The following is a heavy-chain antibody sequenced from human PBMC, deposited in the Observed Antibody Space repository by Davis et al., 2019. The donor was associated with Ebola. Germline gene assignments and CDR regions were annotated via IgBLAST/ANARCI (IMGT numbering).Heavy chain of an antibody. J-gene: IGHJ4*01. V-gene: IGHV4-39*01. Sequence: MPGGSLRLSCTVSGGSVSSSRYYWGWIRQPPGKGLEWIGSIYYSGITYYNPSLKSRVTVSVDTSKNQFSLKVSSVTAADTAVYYCASTTYYDILTGYYAFDYWGHGTLVTVSS. CDR1: GGSVSSSRYY. D-gene: IGHD3-9*01. CDR3: ASTTYYDILTGYYAFDY. CDR2: IYYSGIT.